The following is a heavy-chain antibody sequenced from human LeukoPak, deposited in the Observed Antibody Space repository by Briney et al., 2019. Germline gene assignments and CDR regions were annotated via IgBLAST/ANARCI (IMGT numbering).Heavy chain of an antibody. D-gene: IGHD2-21*02. J-gene: IGHJ4*02. CDR1: GFTFSSYG. CDR2: IRYDGSNK. Sequence: GGSLRLSCAASGFTFSSYGMHWVRQAPGKRLEWVAFIRYDGSNKYYADSVKGRFTISRDNSKNTLYLQMNSLRAEDTAVYYCAKIRTVVVTAIFGYWGQGTLVTVSS. V-gene: IGHV3-30*02. CDR3: AKIRTVVVTAIFGY.